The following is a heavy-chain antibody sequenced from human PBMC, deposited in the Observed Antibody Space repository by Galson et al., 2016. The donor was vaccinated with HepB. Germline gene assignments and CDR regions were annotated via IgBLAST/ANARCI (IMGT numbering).Heavy chain of an antibody. CDR3: ARSYYGSSGKSFSEAFFDY. J-gene: IGHJ4*02. V-gene: IGHV3-66*02. Sequence: SLRLSCAASGFSVSSNYMSWVRQSPGKGLEWLSVLYSGGTTYYADSVKGRFTISRDNSKNTVYLQMNSLRADDTAVYYCARSYYGSSGKSFSEAFFDYWGQGTRVTVSS. D-gene: IGHD3-22*01. CDR1: GFSVSSNY. CDR2: LYSGGTT.